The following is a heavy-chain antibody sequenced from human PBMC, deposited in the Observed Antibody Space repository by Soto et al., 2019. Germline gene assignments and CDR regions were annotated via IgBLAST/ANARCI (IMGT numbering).Heavy chain of an antibody. V-gene: IGHV3-73*02. CDR3: IRRSQDDSSGYFAD. D-gene: IGHD3-22*01. CDR2: IRSKPNTYAT. J-gene: IGHJ4*02. Sequence: EVQLVESGGGLVQPGGSLKLSCAASGFTFSGSAMHWVRQASGKGLEWVGRIRSKPNTYATGYAASVKGRFTISRDDSKKTVYLQMNSLQIEDTAVYYCIRRSQDDSSGYFADWGQGTLVTVSS. CDR1: GFTFSGSA.